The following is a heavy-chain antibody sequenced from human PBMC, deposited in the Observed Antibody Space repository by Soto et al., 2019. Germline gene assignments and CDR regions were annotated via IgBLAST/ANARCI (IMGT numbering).Heavy chain of an antibody. J-gene: IGHJ6*02. CDR1: GFTVSSNY. CDR2: IYSGGST. V-gene: IGHV3-53*01. CDR3: GAYYYGSGSYYDPSYYYYYYGMDV. Sequence: GGSLRLSCAASGFTVSSNYMSWVRQAPGKGLEWVSVIYSGGSTYYADSVKGRFTISRDNSKNTLYLQMNSLRAEDTAVYYCGAYYYGSGSYYDPSYYYYYYGMDVWGQGTTVTVSS. D-gene: IGHD3-10*01.